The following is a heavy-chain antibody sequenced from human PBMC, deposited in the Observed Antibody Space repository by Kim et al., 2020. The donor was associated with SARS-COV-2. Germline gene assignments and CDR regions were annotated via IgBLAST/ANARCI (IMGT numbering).Heavy chain of an antibody. V-gene: IGHV3-49*04. CDR1: GFTFGDYA. CDR3: TRDLGPTTWFDP. J-gene: IGHJ5*02. Sequence: GGSLRLSCTASGFTFGDYAMSWVRQAPGKGLEWVGFIRSKAYGGTTEYAASVKGRFTISRDDSKSIAYLQMNSLKTEDTAVYYCTRDLGPTTWFDPWGQGTLVTVSS. CDR2: IRSKAYGGTT. D-gene: IGHD1-26*01.